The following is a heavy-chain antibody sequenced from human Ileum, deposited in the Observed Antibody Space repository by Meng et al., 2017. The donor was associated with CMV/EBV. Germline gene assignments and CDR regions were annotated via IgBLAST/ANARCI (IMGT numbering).Heavy chain of an antibody. J-gene: IGHJ4*02. Sequence: AHRREPGPGLGKPSETRSPTSPSSSASISPYYWNWIRQPAGKGLEWIGRIYTGGPTDYNPSLKSRVTMSVDTSKNQFFLNLSSVTAADTAVYYCARGQTVRGFEYWGLGILVTVSS. CDR1: SASISPYY. CDR3: ARGQTVRGFEY. V-gene: IGHV4-4*07. CDR2: IYTGGPT. D-gene: IGHD3-10*01.